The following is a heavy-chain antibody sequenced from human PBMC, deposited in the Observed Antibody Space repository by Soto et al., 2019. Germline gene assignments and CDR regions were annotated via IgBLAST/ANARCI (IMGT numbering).Heavy chain of an antibody. D-gene: IGHD3-10*01. CDR1: GGSFSGYY. V-gene: IGHV4-34*01. CDR3: ARTPLNYGSGSYGSWYYSYGMEV. CDR2: INHSGST. J-gene: IGHJ6*02. Sequence: SETLSLTCAVYGGSFSGYYWSWIRQPPGKGLEWIGEINHSGSTNYNPSLKSRVTISVGTSKNQISLKLSSVTAADTAVYYCARTPLNYGSGSYGSWYYSYGMEVWGQGTTVTLAS.